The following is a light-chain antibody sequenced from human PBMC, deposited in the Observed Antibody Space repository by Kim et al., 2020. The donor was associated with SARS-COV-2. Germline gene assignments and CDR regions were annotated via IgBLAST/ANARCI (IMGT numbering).Light chain of an antibody. CDR2: GAS. Sequence: TQSPATLSVSPGDRVTLSCRATQNLRHNLAWYQQKPGQPPRLLIYGASTRASGTPARFSGSGSGQDFTLSTSGLQSEDFAVYYCQQYEDWPEITFGQGTRREIK. V-gene: IGKV3D-15*01. CDR3: QQYEDWPEIT. J-gene: IGKJ5*01. CDR1: QNLRHN.